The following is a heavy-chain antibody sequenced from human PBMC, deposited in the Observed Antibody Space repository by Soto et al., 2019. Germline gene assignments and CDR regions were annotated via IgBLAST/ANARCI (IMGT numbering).Heavy chain of an antibody. CDR1: GYTVIRYG. J-gene: IGHJ4*02. CDR3: AGFSDAEYCSGGTCYSRY. CDR2: INTSNGNT. V-gene: IGHV1-18*01. D-gene: IGHD2-15*01. Sequence: QVQLVQAGAEVKKPGASVKVSCKASGYTVIRYGIIWVRQAPGQGRAWTGWINTSNGNTNDAQNLQGRLIMTTDTSSSTAYMDLGSLGSADTAVYYCAGFSDAEYCSGGTCYSRYWGQGTLVTVSS.